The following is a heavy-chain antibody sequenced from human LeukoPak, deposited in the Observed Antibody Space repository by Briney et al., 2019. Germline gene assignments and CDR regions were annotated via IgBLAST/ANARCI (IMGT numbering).Heavy chain of an antibody. CDR3: ARSEWELLYFDY. J-gene: IGHJ4*02. CDR2: INPSGGST. Sequence: ASVKVSCKASGYTFTSYYMHWVRQAPGQGLEWMGIINPSGGSTSYAQKFQGRVTMTRDMSTSTVYMELSSLRSEDTAVYYCARSEWELLYFDYWGQGPRSPSPQ. V-gene: IGHV1-46*01. D-gene: IGHD1-26*01. CDR1: GYTFTSYY.